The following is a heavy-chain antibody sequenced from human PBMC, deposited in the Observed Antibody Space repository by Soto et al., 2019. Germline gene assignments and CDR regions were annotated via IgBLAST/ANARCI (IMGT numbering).Heavy chain of an antibody. CDR3: SRYGDLVETIDRDIWVAH. CDR2: IYYSGST. D-gene: IGHD5-12*01. J-gene: IGHJ5*02. V-gene: IGHV4-39*01. Sequence: SATLSLTCTVSGGSISSSSYYWGWIRQPPGKGLEWIGSIYYSGSTYYNPSLKSRVTISVDTSKNQFSLKLSSVTAADTAVYYWSRYGDLVETIDRDIWVAHWGQGTL. CDR1: GGSISSSSYY.